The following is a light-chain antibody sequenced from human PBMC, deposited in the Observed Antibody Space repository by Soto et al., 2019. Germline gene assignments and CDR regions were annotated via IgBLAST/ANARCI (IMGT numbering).Light chain of an antibody. CDR3: SSYTGSNTMV. V-gene: IGLV2-14*01. CDR2: DVS. CDR1: SSDVGSYNY. Sequence: QSALTQPASVSGSPGQSITISCTGTSSDVGSYNYVSWYQQHPGKAPKVLIYDVSNRPSGVSDRFSGSKSGNTASLTISGLQAEDEVDYYCSSYTGSNTMVLGGGTKVTVL. J-gene: IGLJ2*01.